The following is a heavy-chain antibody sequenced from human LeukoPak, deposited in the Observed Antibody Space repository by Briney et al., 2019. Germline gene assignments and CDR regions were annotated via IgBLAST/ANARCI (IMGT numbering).Heavy chain of an antibody. CDR2: IDWDDDK. CDR3: ARIKTYSIRGENAMDV. D-gene: IGHD4-11*01. V-gene: IGHV2-70*04. Sequence: SGPTLVNPTQTLTLTCTFSGFSLSTSGVGVGWILQPPGTALEWLARIDWDDDKFYRTSLKTRLTISKDTSKNLVVLTMTNMDPADTATYYCARIKTYSIRGENAMDVWGQGTTVTVSS. CDR1: GFSLSTSGVG. J-gene: IGHJ6*02.